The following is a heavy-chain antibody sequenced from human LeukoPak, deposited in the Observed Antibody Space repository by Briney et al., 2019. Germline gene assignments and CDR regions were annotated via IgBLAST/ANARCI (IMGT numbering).Heavy chain of an antibody. CDR1: GFTLRSYV. Sequence: PGRTLRLSRAASGFTLRSYVMHGVPGAPGKGLKGGAVISYDGRNKYYADSVKGRFTISRDNSKNRLYLQMNSLRAEDTAVYYCTRPSDSNSWHYFDYWGQGTLVTVSS. V-gene: IGHV3-30*04. J-gene: IGHJ4*02. CDR2: ISYDGRNK. CDR3: TRPSDSNSWHYFDY. D-gene: IGHD6-13*01.